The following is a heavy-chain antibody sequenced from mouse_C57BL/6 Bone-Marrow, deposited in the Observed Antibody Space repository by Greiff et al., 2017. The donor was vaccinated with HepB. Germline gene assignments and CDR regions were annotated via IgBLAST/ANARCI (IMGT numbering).Heavy chain of an antibody. Sequence: EVMLVESGGDLVKPGGSLKLSCVASGFTFSSYGMSWVRQTPDKRLEWVATISSGGSYTYYPDSVKGRFTISRDNAKNTLYLQMSSLKSEDTAMYYCARPPFAYWGQGTLVTVSA. J-gene: IGHJ3*01. CDR1: GFTFSSYG. CDR2: ISSGGSYT. V-gene: IGHV5-6*01. CDR3: ARPPFAY.